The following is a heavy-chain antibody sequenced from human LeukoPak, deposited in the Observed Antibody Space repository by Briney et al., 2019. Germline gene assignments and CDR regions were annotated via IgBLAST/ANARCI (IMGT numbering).Heavy chain of an antibody. CDR2: ISGSSTTI. CDR1: GFTLSTYT. D-gene: IGHD1-20*01. Sequence: GGSLRLSCAAPGFTLSTYTMNWVRQAPGKGLEWVSYISGSSTTIYYADSVKGRFTISRDNSKNSLYLQMNSLRAEDTGIYYCAGQYHWNDAVDADSWGQGTLVTVSS. J-gene: IGHJ4*02. CDR3: AGQYHWNDAVDADS. V-gene: IGHV3-48*01.